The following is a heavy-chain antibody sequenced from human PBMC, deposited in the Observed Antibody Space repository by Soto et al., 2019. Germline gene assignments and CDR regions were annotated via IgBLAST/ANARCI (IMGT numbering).Heavy chain of an antibody. V-gene: IGHV5-51*01. J-gene: IGHJ6*02. CDR3: ARRGYGYYYYYGMDV. Sequence: GESLKISCKGSGYSFTSYWIGWVRQMPGKGLEWMVIIYPGDSDTRYSPSFQGQVTISADKSISTAYLQWSSLKASDTAMYYCARRGYGYYYYYGMDVWGQGTTVTVSS. D-gene: IGHD5-18*01. CDR2: IYPGDSDT. CDR1: GYSFTSYW.